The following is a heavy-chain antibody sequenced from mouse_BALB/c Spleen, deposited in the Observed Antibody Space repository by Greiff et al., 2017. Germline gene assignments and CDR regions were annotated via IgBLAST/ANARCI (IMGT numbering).Heavy chain of an antibody. D-gene: IGHD2-1*01. Sequence: QVQLQQPGAELVKPGASVKLSCKASGYTFTSYWMHWVKQRPGQGLEWIGEIDPSDSYTNYNQKFKGKATLTVDKSSSTAYMQLSSLTSEDSAVYYCARSKDGNYGYWGQGTTLTVSS. V-gene: IGHV1-69*02. CDR3: ARSKDGNYGY. J-gene: IGHJ2*01. CDR1: GYTFTSYW. CDR2: IDPSDSYT.